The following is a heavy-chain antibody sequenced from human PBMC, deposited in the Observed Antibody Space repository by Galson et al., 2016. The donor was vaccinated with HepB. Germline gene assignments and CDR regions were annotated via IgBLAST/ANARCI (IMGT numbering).Heavy chain of an antibody. J-gene: IGHJ6*02. CDR1: GYTFTSYD. CDR2: MNPNSGNT. D-gene: IGHD2-21*01. V-gene: IGHV1-8*01. CDR3: ARAYCGGDCYSYGMDV. Sequence: SVKVSCKASGYTFTSYDINWVRQATGQGLERMGWMNPNSGNTGYAQKFQGRVTMTRDTSISTAYMELSSLKSEDTAVYYCARAYCGGDCYSYGMDVWGQGTTVTVSS.